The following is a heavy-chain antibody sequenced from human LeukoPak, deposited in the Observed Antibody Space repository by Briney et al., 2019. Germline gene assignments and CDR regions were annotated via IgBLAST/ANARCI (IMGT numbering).Heavy chain of an antibody. J-gene: IGHJ4*02. D-gene: IGHD3-22*01. CDR2: ISAYNGNT. V-gene: IGHV1-18*01. CDR1: GYTFTSYG. Sequence: ASLKVSCKASGYTFTSYGISWVRQAPGQGLEWMGWISAYNGNTNYAQKLQGRVTMTTDTSTSTAYMELRSLRSDDTAVYYCARDSYYYDSSTPFDYWGQGTLVTVSS. CDR3: ARDSYYYDSSTPFDY.